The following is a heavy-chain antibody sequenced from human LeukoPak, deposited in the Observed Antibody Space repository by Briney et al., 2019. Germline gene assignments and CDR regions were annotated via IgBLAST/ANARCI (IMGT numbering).Heavy chain of an antibody. CDR3: ARGEVYFDY. CDR2: INPVDSDT. CDR1: GYTFLSYW. J-gene: IGHJ4*02. V-gene: IGHV5-51*01. Sequence: GQSLKISCKVSGYTFLSYWIGWVRQMPGRGLEWMGIINPVDSDTRYSPSSQGQVTISLDKSISTAYLQWSSLKASDTAMYYCARGEVYFDYWGQGNLVTVSS.